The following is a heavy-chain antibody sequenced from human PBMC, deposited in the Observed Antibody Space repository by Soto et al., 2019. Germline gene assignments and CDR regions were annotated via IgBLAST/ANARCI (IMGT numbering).Heavy chain of an antibody. J-gene: IGHJ6*02. CDR3: ARQGDGYNPYYYGMDV. Sequence: GGSLRLSCAASGFTFSSYDMHWVRQATGKGLEWVSAIGTAGDTYYPGSVKGRFTISRENAKNSLYLQMNSLRAEDTAVYYCARQGDGYNPYYYGMDVWGQGTTVTVSS. V-gene: IGHV3-13*01. CDR2: IGTAGDT. D-gene: IGHD5-12*01. CDR1: GFTFSSYD.